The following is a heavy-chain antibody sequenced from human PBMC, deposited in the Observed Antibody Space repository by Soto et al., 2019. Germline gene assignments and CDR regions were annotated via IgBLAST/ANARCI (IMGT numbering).Heavy chain of an antibody. D-gene: IGHD3-22*01. CDR1: GFTFSTYW. V-gene: IGHV3-7*04. Sequence: SGFTFSTYWMSWVRQAPGKGLEWVANIKEDGSQKWYVDSVKGRFTISRDNAKNSLYLQMNSLRVEDTAVYYCARGDYYDVSGPFSDAFDVWGQGTMVTVS. CDR2: IKEDGSQK. J-gene: IGHJ3*01. CDR3: ARGDYYDVSGPFSDAFDV.